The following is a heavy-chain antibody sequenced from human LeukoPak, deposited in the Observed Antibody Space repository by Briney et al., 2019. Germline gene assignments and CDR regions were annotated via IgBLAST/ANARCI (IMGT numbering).Heavy chain of an antibody. V-gene: IGHV4-34*01. CDR1: GGSFSGYY. CDR3: ARKVYYYDSSGYYGPVRAFDI. Sequence: PETLSLTCAVYGGSFSGYYWSWIRQPPGKGLEWIGEINHSGSTNYNPSLKSRVTISVDTSKNQFSLKLSSVTAADTAVYYCARKVYYYDSSGYYGPVRAFDIWGQGTMVTVSS. CDR2: INHSGST. D-gene: IGHD3-22*01. J-gene: IGHJ3*02.